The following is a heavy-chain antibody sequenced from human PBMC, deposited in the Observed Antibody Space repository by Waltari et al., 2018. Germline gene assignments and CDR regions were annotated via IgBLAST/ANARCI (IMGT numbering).Heavy chain of an antibody. D-gene: IGHD5-18*01. CDR2: ISGSGGST. CDR3: AKGGKGQLWLRGYFDY. J-gene: IGHJ4*02. Sequence: EVQLLESGGGLVQPGGSLRLSCAASGFTFSSYAMSWVRQAPGKGLEWVSAISGSGGSTYYADSVKGRFTISRDNSKNTLYLQMNSLRAEDTAVYYCAKGGKGQLWLRGYFDYWGQGTLVTVSS. CDR1: GFTFSSYA. V-gene: IGHV3-23*01.